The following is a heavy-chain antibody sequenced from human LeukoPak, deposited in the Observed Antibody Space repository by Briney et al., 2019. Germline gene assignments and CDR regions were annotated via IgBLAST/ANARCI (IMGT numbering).Heavy chain of an antibody. V-gene: IGHV4-31*03. CDR1: GGSISSGGYY. D-gene: IGHD4-17*01. J-gene: IGHJ2*01. CDR3: ARATTSTTVTTTVGDWYFDL. Sequence: SQTLSLTCTVSGGSISSGGYYWSWIRQHPGKGLEWIGYIYYSGSTYYNPSLKSRVTISVDTSKNQFSLKLSSVTAADTAVYYCARATTSTTVTTTVGDWYFDLWGRGTLATVSS. CDR2: IYYSGST.